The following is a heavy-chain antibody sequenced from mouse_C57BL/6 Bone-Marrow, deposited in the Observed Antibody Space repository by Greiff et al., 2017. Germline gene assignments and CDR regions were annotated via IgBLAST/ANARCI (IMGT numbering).Heavy chain of an antibody. CDR3: ARGLRLRGDAMDY. D-gene: IGHD3-2*02. CDR1: GYTFTDYY. CDR2: INPNNGGT. V-gene: IGHV1-26*01. Sequence: VQLQQSGPELVKPGASVKISCKASGYTFTDYYMNWVKQSHGKSLEWIGDINPNNGGTSYNQKFKGKATLTVDKSSSTAYMELRSLTSEDSAVYYCARGLRLRGDAMDYWGQGTSVTVSS. J-gene: IGHJ4*01.